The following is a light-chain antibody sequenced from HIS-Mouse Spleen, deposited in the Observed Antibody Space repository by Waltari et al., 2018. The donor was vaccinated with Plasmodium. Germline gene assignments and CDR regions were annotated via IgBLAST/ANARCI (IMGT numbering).Light chain of an antibody. Sequence: EIVLTQSPATLSLSPGERATLSCRASQSVSSYLACYQQKPGQAPRLLIYYASNRATGIPARFSGSGSGTDFTLTISSLEPEDFAVYYCQQRSNWPPLTFGGGTKVEIK. CDR1: QSVSSY. J-gene: IGKJ4*01. CDR3: QQRSNWPPLT. V-gene: IGKV3-11*01. CDR2: YAS.